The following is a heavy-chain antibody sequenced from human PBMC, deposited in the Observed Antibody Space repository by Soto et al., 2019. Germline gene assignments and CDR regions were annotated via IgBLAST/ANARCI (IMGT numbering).Heavy chain of an antibody. J-gene: IGHJ6*03. V-gene: IGHV5-51*01. CDR2: IYPGDSDT. D-gene: IGHD3-10*01. CDR3: ASGATYYYMDV. CDR1: GYSFTSYW. Sequence: GGSLRLSCKGSGYSFTSYWIGWVRQMPGKGLEWMGIIYPGDSDTRYSPSFQGQVTISADKSISTAYLQWSSLKASDTAMYYCASGATYYYMDVWGKGTTVTVSS.